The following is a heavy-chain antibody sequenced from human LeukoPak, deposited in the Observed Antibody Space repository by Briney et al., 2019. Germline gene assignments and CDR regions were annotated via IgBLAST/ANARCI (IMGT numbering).Heavy chain of an antibody. D-gene: IGHD6-19*01. CDR2: IYYSGST. CDR3: ARGGSGWYVAIDY. CDR1: GGSISSSSYY. V-gene: IGHV4-39*07. Sequence: SETLSLTCTVSGGSISSSSYYWGWIRQPPGKGLEWIGSIYYSGSTYYNPSLKSRVTISVDTSKNQFSLKLSSVTAADTAVYYCARGGSGWYVAIDYWGQGTLVTVSS. J-gene: IGHJ4*02.